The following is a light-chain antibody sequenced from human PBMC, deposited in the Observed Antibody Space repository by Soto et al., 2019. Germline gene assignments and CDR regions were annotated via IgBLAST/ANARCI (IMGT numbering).Light chain of an antibody. J-gene: IGLJ3*02. CDR2: GNT. V-gene: IGLV1-40*01. CDR3: HSYDSSLSGSV. Sequence: QSVLTQPPSVSGAPGQTVTISCTGSSSNIGAGYDVYWYQQLPGTAPKLLIYGNTNRPSGVPDRFSGSKSGTSASLAITGLQAEDEADYYCHSYDSSLSGSVFGGGTKLTVL. CDR1: SSNIGAGYD.